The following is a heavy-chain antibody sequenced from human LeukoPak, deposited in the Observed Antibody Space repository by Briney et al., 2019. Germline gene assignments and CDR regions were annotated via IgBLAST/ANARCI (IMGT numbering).Heavy chain of an antibody. V-gene: IGHV4-39*07. CDR1: GGSITSSSYF. CDR2: VTYGGTT. D-gene: IGHD1-26*01. Sequence: SETLSLTCNVSGGSITSSSYFWGWIRQPPGKGLEWIGSVTYGGTTYYSASLKSRLTKSLDTSKNQVSLKLSSVTAADTALYYCARHRESRGGSYPRHYFYCMDVWGTGTTVTVSS. J-gene: IGHJ6*03. CDR3: ARHRESRGGSYPRHYFYCMDV.